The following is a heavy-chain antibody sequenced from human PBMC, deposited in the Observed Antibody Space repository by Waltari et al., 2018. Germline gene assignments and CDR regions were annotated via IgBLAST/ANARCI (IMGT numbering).Heavy chain of an antibody. V-gene: IGHV4-38-2*01. CDR2: IYHSGST. CDR3: ARQGGGTRGGSGSRL. CDR1: GYSISSGYY. D-gene: IGHD3-10*01. Sequence: QVQLQESGPGLVKPSETLSLTCAVSGYSISSGYYWGWIRQPPGKGLEWIGSIYHSGSTYYNPSLKSRVPISVETSKNQFSLKLSSVTAADTAVYYCARQGGGTRGGSGSRLWGQGTLVTVSS. J-gene: IGHJ4*02.